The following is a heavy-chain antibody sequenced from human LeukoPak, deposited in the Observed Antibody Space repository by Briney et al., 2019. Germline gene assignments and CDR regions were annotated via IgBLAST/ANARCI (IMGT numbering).Heavy chain of an antibody. Sequence: SETLSLICTVSGGSISSYYWIWIRQPAGKGLEWIGRIYTSGSITYNPSLKSRVSMSVDTSKIQFSLKLSSVTAADTAVYYCARDSGTTGEVKFDPWGQGTLVTVSS. CDR1: GGSISSYY. CDR3: ARDSGTTGEVKFDP. J-gene: IGHJ5*02. CDR2: IYTSGSI. D-gene: IGHD3-10*01. V-gene: IGHV4-4*07.